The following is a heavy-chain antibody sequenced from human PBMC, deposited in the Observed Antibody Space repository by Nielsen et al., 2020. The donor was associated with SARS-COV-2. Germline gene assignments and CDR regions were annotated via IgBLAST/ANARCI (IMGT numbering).Heavy chain of an antibody. J-gene: IGHJ5*02. CDR2: IYDSGNT. D-gene: IGHD3-10*01. V-gene: IGHV4-59*01. CDR1: GGSISSYY. Sequence: SETLSLTCTVSGGSISSYYWSWIRQPPEKGLEWIGNIYDSGNTNYSPSLKSRVIISVDTSKNQFSLKLSSVTAADTAVYYCARERVLRANWFDPWGHGTLVTVSS. CDR3: ARERVLRANWFDP.